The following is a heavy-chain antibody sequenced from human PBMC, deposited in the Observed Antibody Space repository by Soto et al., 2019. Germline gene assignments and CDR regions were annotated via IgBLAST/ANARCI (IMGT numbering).Heavy chain of an antibody. CDR1: GASINNFAYY. Sequence: SETLSLTCSVSGASINNFAYYWGWIHQPPGKGLEWIGTVYYNENTYYNPSLRSRVAISVDTAKNQFSLNLRSVTAADTAVYFCARRERYYGSPGWFDPWGQGTLVTVSS. CDR3: ARRERYYGSPGWFDP. CDR2: VYYNENT. V-gene: IGHV4-39*01. J-gene: IGHJ5*01. D-gene: IGHD3-10*01.